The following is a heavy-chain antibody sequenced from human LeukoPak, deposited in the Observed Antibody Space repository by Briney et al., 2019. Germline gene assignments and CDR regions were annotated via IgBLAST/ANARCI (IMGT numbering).Heavy chain of an antibody. CDR1: GFTFSSYE. D-gene: IGHD5-18*01. CDR3: ARDLSGIAGYTYGRGIDY. CDR2: ISSSGSTI. J-gene: IGHJ4*02. Sequence: GGSLRLSCAASGFTFSSYEMNWVRQAPGKGLEWVSYISSSGSTIYYADSVKGRFTISRDNAKNSLYLQMDSLRAEDTAVYYCARDLSGIAGYTYGRGIDYWGQGTLVTVSS. V-gene: IGHV3-48*03.